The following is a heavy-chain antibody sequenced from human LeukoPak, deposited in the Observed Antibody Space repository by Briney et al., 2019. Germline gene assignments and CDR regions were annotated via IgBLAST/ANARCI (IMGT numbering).Heavy chain of an antibody. V-gene: IGHV3-74*01. CDR3: ARGVKYCSSTSCYNWFDP. J-gene: IGHJ5*02. CDR1: EFAFSNYW. D-gene: IGHD2-2*01. CDR2: INSDGSST. Sequence: GGSLRLSCAASEFAFSNYWMHWVRQAPGKGLVWVPRINSDGSSTSYADSVKGRFTISRDNAKNTLYLQMNSLRAEDTAVYYCARGVKYCSSTSCYNWFDPWGQGTLVTVSS.